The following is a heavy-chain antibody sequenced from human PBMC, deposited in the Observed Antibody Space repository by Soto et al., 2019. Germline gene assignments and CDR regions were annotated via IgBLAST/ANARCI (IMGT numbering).Heavy chain of an antibody. CDR1: GFTFSSYA. V-gene: IGHV3-23*01. CDR3: ARVTYGVNIYFDL. CDR2: ISGSGAST. J-gene: IGHJ2*01. Sequence: EVQLLESGGDLVQPGGSLRLSCAASGFTFSSYAMSWVRQAPGKGLEWVSAISGSGASTYYADSVKGRFTISRDNSKNTLYLQMDSLRVEDTDLYYCARVTYGVNIYFDLWGRGTLVTVSS. D-gene: IGHD4-17*01.